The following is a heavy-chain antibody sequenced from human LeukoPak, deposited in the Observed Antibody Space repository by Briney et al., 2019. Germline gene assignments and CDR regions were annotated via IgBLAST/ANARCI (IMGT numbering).Heavy chain of an antibody. CDR1: GGSFSGYY. Sequence: SETLSLTCAVYGGSFSGYYWSWIRQPPGKGLEWIGEINHSGSTDYNPSLKSRVTISVDTSKNQFSLKLSSVTAADTAVYYCARGVVVVPAARPDYFDYWGQGTLVTVSS. J-gene: IGHJ4*02. V-gene: IGHV4-34*01. CDR3: ARGVVVVPAARPDYFDY. D-gene: IGHD2-2*01. CDR2: INHSGST.